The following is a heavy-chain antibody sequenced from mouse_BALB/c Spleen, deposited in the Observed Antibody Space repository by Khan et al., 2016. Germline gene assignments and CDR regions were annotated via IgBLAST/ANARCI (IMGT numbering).Heavy chain of an antibody. J-gene: IGHJ2*01. CDR2: IDPYDSAT. D-gene: IGHD2-10*01. CDR3: ARRAYYGNPTLDY. CDR1: GYTFTSYW. Sequence: QVQLQQSGAELMRPGASVKLSCKASGYTFTSYWMNWVKQRPEQGLEWIGRIDPYDSATHYNQKFQDQTILTVDKSSSTAYMQLSLLTSEDSAVYYCARRAYYGNPTLDYWGQGTTLTVSS. V-gene: IGHV1-52*01.